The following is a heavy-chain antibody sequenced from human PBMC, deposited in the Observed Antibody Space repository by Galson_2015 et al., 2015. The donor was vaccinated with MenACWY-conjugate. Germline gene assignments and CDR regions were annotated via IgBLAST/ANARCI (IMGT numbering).Heavy chain of an antibody. D-gene: IGHD3-22*01. V-gene: IGHV2-70*11. Sequence: PALVKPTQTLTLTCTFSGFSLSTYEMCIYWVRQPPGKALEWLARIDWRDNKYYTTSLKTRLTISKYTSTNQVVLTMTNVDPVDTATYYCARMHLVLDATDAFDIWSQGTMVTVSS. CDR2: IDWRDNK. CDR1: GFSLSTYEMC. J-gene: IGHJ3*02. CDR3: ARMHLVLDATDAFDI.